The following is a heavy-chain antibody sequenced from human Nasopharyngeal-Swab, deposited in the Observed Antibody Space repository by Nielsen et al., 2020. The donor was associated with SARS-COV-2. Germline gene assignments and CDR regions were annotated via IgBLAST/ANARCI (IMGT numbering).Heavy chain of an antibody. Sequence: GESLKISCAASGFTFSDHYMDWVRQAPGKGLEWVGRTRNKANSYTTAYAASVKGRFTISRDDSKNSLYLQMNSLKTEDTAVYYCARVRDTVDAYYFDYWGQGTLVTVSS. J-gene: IGHJ4*02. CDR3: ARVRDTVDAYYFDY. D-gene: IGHD5-12*01. CDR2: TRNKANSYTT. V-gene: IGHV3-72*01. CDR1: GFTFSDHY.